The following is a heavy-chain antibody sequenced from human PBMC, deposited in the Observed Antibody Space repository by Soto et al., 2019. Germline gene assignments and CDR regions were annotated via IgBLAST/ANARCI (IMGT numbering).Heavy chain of an antibody. D-gene: IGHD3-10*01. V-gene: IGHV4-59*08. CDR3: LTQGFGPLHGLVDV. Sequence: PSETLPLTWTFSGGSLSSISNHYCRWIRKLPGKGLEWIGYISYSGSTSYNPSLKSRLIISVDTSQNQVSLKLASVTAADTAVYYCLTQGFGPLHGLVDVWGQGTTVT. CDR1: GGSLSSISNHY. J-gene: IGHJ6*02. CDR2: ISYSGST.